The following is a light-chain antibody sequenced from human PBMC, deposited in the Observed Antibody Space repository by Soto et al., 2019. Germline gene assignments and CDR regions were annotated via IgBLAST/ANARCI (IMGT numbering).Light chain of an antibody. CDR3: QQYHNWPRT. Sequence: EIVMTQSPATLSVSPGERATLSCRASQSVSSNLAWYQQKPGQAPRLLIYGASTRATGIPARFSGSGSGTELTLTISSLQSEDFAVYFCQQYHNWPRTFGQGTKVDI. J-gene: IGKJ1*01. V-gene: IGKV3-15*01. CDR1: QSVSSN. CDR2: GAS.